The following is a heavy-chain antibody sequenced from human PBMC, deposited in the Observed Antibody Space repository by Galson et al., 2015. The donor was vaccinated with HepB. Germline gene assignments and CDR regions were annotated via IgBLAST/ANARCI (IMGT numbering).Heavy chain of an antibody. V-gene: IGHV3-23*01. CDR2: ISGSGDST. CDR3: AKGWQGWNHFDY. Sequence: CAASGFTFSTYVMSWVRQAPGKGLEWVSIISGSGDSTYYADSVKGRFTISRDKSKNTLYLQMNSLRAEDTAVYYCAKGWQGWNHFDYWGQGTLVTVSS. CDR1: GFTFSTYV. D-gene: IGHD1-1*01. J-gene: IGHJ4*02.